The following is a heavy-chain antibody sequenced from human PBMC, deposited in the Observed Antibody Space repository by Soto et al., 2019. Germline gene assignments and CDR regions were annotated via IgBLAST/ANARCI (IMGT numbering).Heavy chain of an antibody. V-gene: IGHV4-59*01. J-gene: IGHJ6*02. CDR3: ARGEGVATIVHYYYYGMDV. CDR2: IYYSGST. CDR1: GGSISSYY. D-gene: IGHD5-12*01. Sequence: NPSTPLSLTCTFSGGSISSYYWSWIRQPPGKGLEWIGYIYYSGSTNYNPSLKSRVTISVDTSKNQFSLKLSSVTAADTAVYYCARGEGVATIVHYYYYGMDVWGQGTTVTVSS.